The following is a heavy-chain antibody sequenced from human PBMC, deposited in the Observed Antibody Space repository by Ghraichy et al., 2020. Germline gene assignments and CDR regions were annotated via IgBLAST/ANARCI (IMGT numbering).Heavy chain of an antibody. CDR3: ARRNSSGWRLNWYFDL. Sequence: SETLSLTCTVSGGSISSYYWSWIRQPPGKGLEWIGYIYYSGSTNYNPSLKSRVTISVDTSKNQFSLKLSSVTAADTAVYYCARRNSSGWRLNWYFDLWGRGTLVTVSS. CDR1: GGSISSYY. J-gene: IGHJ2*01. CDR2: IYYSGST. D-gene: IGHD6-19*01. V-gene: IGHV4-59*08.